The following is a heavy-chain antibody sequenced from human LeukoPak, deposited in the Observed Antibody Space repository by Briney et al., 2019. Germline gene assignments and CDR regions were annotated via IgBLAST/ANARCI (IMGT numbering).Heavy chain of an antibody. CDR2: ISYDGSNK. CDR1: GFTFSSYA. V-gene: IGHV3-30-3*01. D-gene: IGHD3-22*01. J-gene: IGHJ4*02. Sequence: GGSLRLSCAASGFTFSSYAMHWVRQAPGKGLEWVAVISYDGSNKYYADSVKGRFTISRDNSKNTLYLQMNSLRAEDTAVYYCARGRYYYDSSGYFGYWGQGTLVTVSS. CDR3: ARGRYYYDSSGYFGY.